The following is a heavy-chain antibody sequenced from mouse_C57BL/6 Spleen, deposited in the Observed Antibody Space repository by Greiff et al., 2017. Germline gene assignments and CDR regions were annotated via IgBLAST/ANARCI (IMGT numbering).Heavy chain of an antibody. Sequence: QVQLQQSGPELVKPGASVKISCKASGYAFSSSWMNWVKQRPGKGLEWIGRIYPGDGDTNYNGKFKGQATLTADKSSSTAYMQLSSLTSEDSAVXYWAGWEYGSRTRDYFDYWGQGTTLTVSS. CDR2: IYPGDGDT. V-gene: IGHV1-82*01. CDR1: GYAFSSSW. D-gene: IGHD1-1*01. J-gene: IGHJ2*01. CDR3: AGWEYGSRTRDYFDY.